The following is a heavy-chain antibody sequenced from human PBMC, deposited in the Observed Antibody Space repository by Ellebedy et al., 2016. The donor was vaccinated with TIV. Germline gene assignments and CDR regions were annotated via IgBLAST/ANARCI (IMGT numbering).Heavy chain of an antibody. CDR1: GFTFGGFD. D-gene: IGHD3-10*01. V-gene: IGHV3-73*01. J-gene: IGHJ4*02. CDR3: AKCRGSEGWYFDY. CDR2: VERKPDNYAT. Sequence: GESLKISCAASGFTFGGFDLHWVRQASGKGLEWIGLVERKPDNYATSYAASVKGRFTISRDDSLNTAYLQMNSLRAEETAVYYCAKCRGSEGWYFDYWGQGTLVTVSS.